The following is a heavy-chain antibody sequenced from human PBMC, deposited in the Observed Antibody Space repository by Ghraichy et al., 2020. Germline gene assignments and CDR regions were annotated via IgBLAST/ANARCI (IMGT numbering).Heavy chain of an antibody. CDR2: IRQDGSVN. J-gene: IGHJ4*02. CDR3: ATLSGDVSTFDY. CDR1: GLIFSSLW. V-gene: IGHV3-7*03. Sequence: GESLNISCAASGLIFSSLWMTWIRQAPGKGLEWVASIRQDGSVNHYADSVKGRFIISRDNAKNSLYLQTNSLRAEDTAVYYCATLSGDVSTFDYWGQGTLVTVSS. D-gene: IGHD5/OR15-5a*01.